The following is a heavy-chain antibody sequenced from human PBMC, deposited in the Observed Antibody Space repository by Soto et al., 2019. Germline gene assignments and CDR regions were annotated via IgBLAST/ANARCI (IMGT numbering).Heavy chain of an antibody. D-gene: IGHD3-22*01. V-gene: IGHV3-23*01. CDR1: GFTFGNFA. Sequence: EVKMLESGGGLVQPGGSLRLSCAASGFTFGNFAMNWVRQAPGKGPEWVAFISGSGFHTYYADSVKGRFTISRDNSENTLYLQMNSLRAEDTAVYYCAKGTLRYYYDTSAFYYYFDSWGQGALVTVSS. J-gene: IGHJ4*02. CDR3: AKGTLRYYYDTSAFYYYFDS. CDR2: ISGSGFHT.